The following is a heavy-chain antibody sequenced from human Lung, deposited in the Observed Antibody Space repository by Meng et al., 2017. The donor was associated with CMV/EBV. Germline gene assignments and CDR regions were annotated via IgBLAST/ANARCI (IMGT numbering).Heavy chain of an antibody. CDR2: IYYSGST. CDR1: GGSISSYY. V-gene: IGHV4-59*01. Sequence: SETLSLXCTVSGGSISSYYWSWIRQPAGKGLEWIGYIYYSGSTNYNPSLKSRVTISVDTSKNQFSLKLSSVTAADTAVYYCASTVYSYGDVQVYWGQGTLVTVSS. CDR3: ASTVYSYGDVQVY. D-gene: IGHD5-18*01. J-gene: IGHJ4*02.